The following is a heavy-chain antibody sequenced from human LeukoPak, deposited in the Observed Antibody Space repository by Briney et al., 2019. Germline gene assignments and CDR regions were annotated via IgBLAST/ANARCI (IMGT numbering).Heavy chain of an antibody. CDR2: ISSSGSTI. CDR1: GFTFSSYE. CDR3: AELGITMIGSV. V-gene: IGHV3-48*03. Sequence: GGSLRLSCAASGFTFSSYEMNWVRQAPGKGLERVSYISSSGSTIYYADSVKGRFTISRDNAKNSLYLQMNSLRAEDTAVYYCAELGITMIGSVWGKGTTVTISS. J-gene: IGHJ6*04. D-gene: IGHD3-10*02.